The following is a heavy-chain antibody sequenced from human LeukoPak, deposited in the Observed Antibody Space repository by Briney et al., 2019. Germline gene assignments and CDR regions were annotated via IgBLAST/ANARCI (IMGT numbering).Heavy chain of an antibody. CDR1: GGSISSYY. D-gene: IGHD4-17*01. Sequence: SETLSLTRTVSGGSISSYYWSWIRQPPGKGLEWIGYIYYSGSTNYNPSLKSRVTISVDTSKNQFSLKLSSVTAADTAVYYCARPDYGDYRTAFDIWGQGTMVTVSS. CDR2: IYYSGST. V-gene: IGHV4-59*08. J-gene: IGHJ3*02. CDR3: ARPDYGDYRTAFDI.